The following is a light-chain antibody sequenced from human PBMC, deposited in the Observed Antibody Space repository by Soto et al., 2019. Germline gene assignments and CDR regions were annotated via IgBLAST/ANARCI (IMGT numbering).Light chain of an antibody. CDR3: QQYDNWPPWT. CDR2: GAS. V-gene: IGKV3-15*01. CDR1: QSVSSN. Sequence: EVVMTQSPATLSGSPGERATLSCRASQSVSSNLAWYQQKPGQAPRLLIYGASTRATGIPARFSGSGSGTEFTLTISSLQSEDFAVYYCQQYDNWPPWTFGQWTKVEIK. J-gene: IGKJ1*01.